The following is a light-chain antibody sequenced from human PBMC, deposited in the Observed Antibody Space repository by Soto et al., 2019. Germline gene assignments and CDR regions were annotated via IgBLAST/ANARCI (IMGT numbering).Light chain of an antibody. CDR3: LQDINYPWT. CDR1: QSVSNNY. Sequence: EMVLTQSRGTVSLSPVERATLSCKASQSVSNNYLAWYQPRPGQAPRLLIYGASNRATGIPDRFSGSGSGTDFTLAISSLQPEDSATYYCLQDINYPWTFGQGTKVDIK. J-gene: IGKJ1*01. CDR2: GAS. V-gene: IGKV3-20*01.